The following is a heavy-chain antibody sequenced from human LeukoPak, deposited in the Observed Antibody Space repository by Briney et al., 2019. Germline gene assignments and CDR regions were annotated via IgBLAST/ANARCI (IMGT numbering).Heavy chain of an antibody. CDR3: ARSMVRGVIASFDY. D-gene: IGHD3-10*01. CDR2: IRYDGSNK. J-gene: IGHJ4*02. CDR1: GFTFSSYG. Sequence: GGSLRLSCAASGFTFSSYGMHWVRQAPGKGLEWVAFIRYDGSNKYYADSVKSRFTISRDNSKNTLYLQMNSLRAEDTAVYYCARSMVRGVIASFDYWGQGTLVTVSS. V-gene: IGHV3-30*02.